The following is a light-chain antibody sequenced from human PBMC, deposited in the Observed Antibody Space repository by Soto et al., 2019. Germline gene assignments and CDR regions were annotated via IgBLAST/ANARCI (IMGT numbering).Light chain of an antibody. CDR3: SSYTSTITPVV. J-gene: IGLJ2*01. CDR2: DVT. Sequence: QSALTQPASVSGSPGQSITISCTGTSSDVGGYNYVSWYQHYPGKAPKLMIYDVTNRPSGVSNRFSGSKSGNTASLTISGLQTEDEAYYFCSSYTSTITPVVFGGGTKVTVL. CDR1: SSDVGGYNY. V-gene: IGLV2-14*03.